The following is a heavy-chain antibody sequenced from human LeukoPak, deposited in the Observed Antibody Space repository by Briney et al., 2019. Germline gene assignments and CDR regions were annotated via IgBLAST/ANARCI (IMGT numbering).Heavy chain of an antibody. CDR1: GGSISSSSYY. CDR3: ARSGQLVPDLFDY. D-gene: IGHD6-6*01. CDR2: IYYSGST. Sequence: SETLSLTCTVSGGSISSSSYYWGWIRQPPGKGLEWIGSIYYSGSTYYNPSLKSRVTISVDTSKNQFSLKLSSVTAADTAVYYCARSGQLVPDLFDYWGQGTLVTVSS. V-gene: IGHV4-39*07. J-gene: IGHJ4*02.